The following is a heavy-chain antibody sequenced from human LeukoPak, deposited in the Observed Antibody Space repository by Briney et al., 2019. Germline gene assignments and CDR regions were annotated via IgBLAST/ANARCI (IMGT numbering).Heavy chain of an antibody. CDR3: ARVGSWAFDI. V-gene: IGHV4-34*01. J-gene: IGHJ3*02. CDR2: INHSGST. D-gene: IGHD3-10*01. Sequence: SETPSLTCAVYGGSFSGYYWSWIRQPPGKGLEWIGEINHSGSTNYNPSLKSRVTISVDTSKNQFSLKLSSVTAADTAVYYCARVGSWAFDIWGQGTMVTVSS. CDR1: GGSFSGYY.